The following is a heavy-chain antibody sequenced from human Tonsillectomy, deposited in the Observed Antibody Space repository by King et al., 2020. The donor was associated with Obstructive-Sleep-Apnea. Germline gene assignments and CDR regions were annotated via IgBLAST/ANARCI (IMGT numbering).Heavy chain of an antibody. J-gene: IGHJ4*02. CDR3: ARERGGKLFDS. V-gene: IGHV3-7*01. D-gene: IGHD4-23*01. CDR2: IKQDGSEK. Sequence: VQLVESGGGLVQPGGSLSISCAASGFTCSNYCMTWFRQAPGKGLEWVANIKQDGSEKYYVDSVKGRFTISRDNAKNSLYLQMNSLRAEDTAVYYCARERGGKLFDSWGQGTLVSVSS. CDR1: GFTCSNYC.